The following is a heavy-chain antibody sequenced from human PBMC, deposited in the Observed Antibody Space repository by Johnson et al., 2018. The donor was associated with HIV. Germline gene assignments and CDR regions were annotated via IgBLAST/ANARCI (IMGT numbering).Heavy chain of an antibody. J-gene: IGHJ3*02. V-gene: IGHV3-53*01. CDR1: GFTVSSNY. CDR3: ARAILDDSNYEEAFEI. Sequence: VQLVESGGGLIQPGGSLRLSCAASGFTVSSNYMSWVRQAPGKGLEWVSVIYSGGSTYYADSVKGRFTISRDNSKNTLYLQMNSLRAEDTDVYYCARAILDDSNYEEAFEIWGQGTMVSVSS. CDR2: IYSGGST. D-gene: IGHD4-11*01.